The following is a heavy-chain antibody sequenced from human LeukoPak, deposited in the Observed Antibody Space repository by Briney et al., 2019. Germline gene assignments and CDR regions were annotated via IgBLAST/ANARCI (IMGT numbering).Heavy chain of an antibody. D-gene: IGHD3-10*01. V-gene: IGHV3-43D*03. Sequence: PGGSLRLSCAASGFNFDDYAMNWVRQAPGKCLEWVSLITFDGDYTYYADSVKGRFTISRDNSEDSLYLQMNSLRVEDTALYYCTKGGGSGTKEVIDYWGQGTLVTVSS. CDR3: TKGGGSGTKEVIDY. CDR2: ITFDGDYT. CDR1: GFNFDDYA. J-gene: IGHJ4*02.